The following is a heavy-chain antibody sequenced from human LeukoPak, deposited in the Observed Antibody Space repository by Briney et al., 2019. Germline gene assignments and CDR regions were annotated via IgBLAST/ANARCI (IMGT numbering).Heavy chain of an antibody. Sequence: PSETLSLTSTVSGGSISSYYWSWIRQPAGKGLEWIGRIYTSGSTNYNPSLKSRVTMSVDTSKNQFSLKLSSVTAADTAVYYCAREILGYCSSTSCYPDLYYYYMDVWGKGTTVTVSS. CDR1: GGSISSYY. CDR3: AREILGYCSSTSCYPDLYYYYMDV. CDR2: IYTSGST. V-gene: IGHV4-4*07. D-gene: IGHD2-2*01. J-gene: IGHJ6*03.